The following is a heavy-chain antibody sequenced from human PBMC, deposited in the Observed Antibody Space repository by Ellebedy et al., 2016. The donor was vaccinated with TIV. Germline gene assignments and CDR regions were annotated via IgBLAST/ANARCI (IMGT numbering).Heavy chain of an antibody. CDR1: GGTFSSYP. D-gene: IGHD1-1*01. V-gene: IGHV1-69*02. CDR2: IIPILGIA. CDR3: AAGNDGGWFDP. J-gene: IGHJ5*02. Sequence: AALVKVSCKASGGTFSSYPISWVRQAPGQGLEWMGRIIPILGIANYAQRFQGRVTITADKSTSTAYMELRSLRSEDKAVYYCAAGNDGGWFDPWGQGTLVTVSS.